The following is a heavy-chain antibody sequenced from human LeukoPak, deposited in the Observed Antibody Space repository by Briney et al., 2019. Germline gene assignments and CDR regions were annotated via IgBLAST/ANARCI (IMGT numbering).Heavy chain of an antibody. V-gene: IGHV3-21*01. J-gene: IGHJ4*02. CDR2: ISSSSSYI. Sequence: PGGALSLSCAASGFTFSSYSMKWVRQAPGKGMEWVYYISSSSSYIYYADSVKGRFTISRDNAKNSLYLQMNSLRAEDTAVYYCAREEDWGQGTLVTVSS. CDR3: AREED. CDR1: GFTFSSYS.